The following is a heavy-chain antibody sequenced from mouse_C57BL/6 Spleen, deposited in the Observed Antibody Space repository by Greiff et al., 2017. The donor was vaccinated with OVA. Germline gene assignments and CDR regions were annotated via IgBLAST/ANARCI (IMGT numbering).Heavy chain of an antibody. CDR2: IHPNSGST. J-gene: IGHJ3*01. CDR3: ARWDTTGAY. D-gene: IGHD1-1*01. CDR1: GYTFTSYW. Sequence: QVQLQQSGAELVKPGASVKLSCKASGYTFTSYWMHWVKQRPGQGLEWIGMIHPNSGSTNYNEKFKSKATLTVDKSSSTAYMQLSSLTPEDSAVYYCARWDTTGAYWGQGTLVTVSA. V-gene: IGHV1-64*01.